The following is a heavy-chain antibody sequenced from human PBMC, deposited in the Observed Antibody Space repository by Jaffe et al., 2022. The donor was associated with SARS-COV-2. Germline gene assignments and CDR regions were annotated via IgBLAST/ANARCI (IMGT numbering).Heavy chain of an antibody. V-gene: IGHV3-30-3*01. J-gene: IGHJ4*02. CDR3: ASHSGSDYDPSFDY. D-gene: IGHD1-26*01. CDR2: ISYDGSNK. Sequence: QVQLVESGGGVVQPGRSLRLSCAASGFTFSSYAMHWVRQAPGKGLEWVAVISYDGSNKYYADSVKGRFTISRDNSKNTLYLQMNSLRAEDTAVYYCASHSGSDYDPSFDYWGQGTLVTVSS. CDR1: GFTFSSYA.